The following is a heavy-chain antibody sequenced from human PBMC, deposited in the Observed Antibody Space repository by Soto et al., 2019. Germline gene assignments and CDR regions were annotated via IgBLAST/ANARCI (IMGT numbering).Heavy chain of an antibody. CDR1: GLSLSTTGVG. D-gene: IGHD2-21*02. CDR2: IYWDDDK. Sequence: QITLKESGPTLVKPTQTLTLTCTFSGLSLSTTGVGVGWIRQPPGKALEWLALIYWDDDKRYSPSLKSRLTSTKDTAKSQXXLXMXXMDPLDTAPYYCVQSRCGGDCLQSYSSHSYYGLDVWGQGTTVTVSS. CDR3: VQSRCGGDCLQSYSSHSYYGLDV. J-gene: IGHJ6*02. V-gene: IGHV2-5*02.